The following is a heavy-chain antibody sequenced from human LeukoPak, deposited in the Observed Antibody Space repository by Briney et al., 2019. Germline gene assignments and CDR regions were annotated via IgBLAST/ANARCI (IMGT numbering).Heavy chain of an antibody. CDR1: GYSISSGYY. CDR2: IYHSGST. J-gene: IGHJ5*02. CDR3: ARTVPLHYYGSSGYVNWFDP. D-gene: IGHD3-22*01. V-gene: IGHV4-38-2*01. Sequence: SETLSLTCAVSGYSISSGYYWGWIRPPPGKGLEWIGSIYHSGSTYYNPSLKSRATISVDTSKNQFSLKLSSVTAADTAVYYCARTVPLHYYGSSGYVNWFDPWGQGTLITVSS.